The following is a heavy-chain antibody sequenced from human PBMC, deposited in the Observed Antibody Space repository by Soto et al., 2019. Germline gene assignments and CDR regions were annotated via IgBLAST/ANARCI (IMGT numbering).Heavy chain of an antibody. J-gene: IGHJ3*02. CDR1: GFTFSSYS. V-gene: IGHV3-21*01. Sequence: SGGSLRLSCAASGFTFSSYSMSWVRQAPGKGLEWASSISSSSSYIYYADSVKGRFTISRDNAKNSLYLQMNSLRAEDTAVYYCARAMVRGVADAFDIWGQGTMVTVSS. CDR2: ISSSSSYI. D-gene: IGHD3-10*01. CDR3: ARAMVRGVADAFDI.